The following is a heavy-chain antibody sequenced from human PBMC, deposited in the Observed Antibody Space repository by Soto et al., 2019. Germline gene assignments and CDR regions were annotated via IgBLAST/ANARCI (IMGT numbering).Heavy chain of an antibody. J-gene: IGHJ6*02. CDR3: ARDLRPSTNGVCSIYYYYGMDV. D-gene: IGHD2-8*01. CDR1: GGTFSSYA. CDR2: IIPIFGTA. Sequence: QVQLVQSGAEVKKPGSSVKVSCKASGGTFSSYAISWVRQAPGQGLEWMGGIIPIFGTANYAQKFQGRVTITAHESTSTAYMELSSLRSEDTAVYYCARDLRPSTNGVCSIYYYYGMDVWGQGTTVTVSS. V-gene: IGHV1-69*01.